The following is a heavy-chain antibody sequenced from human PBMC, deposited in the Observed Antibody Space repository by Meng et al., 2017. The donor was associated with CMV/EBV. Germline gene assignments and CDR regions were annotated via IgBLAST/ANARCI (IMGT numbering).Heavy chain of an antibody. D-gene: IGHD3-9*01. CDR1: GYSFSSYD. Sequence: ASVKVSCKASGYSFSSYDINWVRQAAGQGLEWMGYINPNSGNTGYAQKFQGRVSIIRDTSISTAYMELSPLRSDDTAIYYCATTGTRRYFQHWGQGTVVTVS. V-gene: IGHV1-8*03. CDR3: ATTGTRRYFQH. J-gene: IGHJ4*02. CDR2: INPNSGNT.